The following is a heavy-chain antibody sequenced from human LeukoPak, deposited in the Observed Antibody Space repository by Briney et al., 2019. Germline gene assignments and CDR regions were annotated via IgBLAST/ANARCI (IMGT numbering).Heavy chain of an antibody. J-gene: IGHJ6*02. CDR3: ARAHSFFGPVKVDTAMVDYGMDV. V-gene: IGHV4-34*01. D-gene: IGHD5-18*01. CDR1: GGSFSGYY. CDR2: INHSGST. Sequence: SETLSLTCAVYGGSFSGYYWSWIRQPPGKGLEWIGEINHSGSTNYNPSLKSRVTISVDTSKNQFSLKLSSVTAADTAVYYCARAHSFFGPVKVDTAMVDYGMDVWGQGTTVTVSS.